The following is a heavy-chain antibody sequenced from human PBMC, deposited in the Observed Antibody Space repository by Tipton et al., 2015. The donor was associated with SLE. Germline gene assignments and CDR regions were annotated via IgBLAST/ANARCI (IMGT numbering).Heavy chain of an antibody. J-gene: IGHJ5*02. Sequence: TLSLTCTVFGDSISSSGYQWGWIRQPPGKGLEWIGRIPYSENTYYNPSLRSRVTLLLDMSKNQFSLKVSSVTAADTAVYYCARHRSGSSWLDPWGQGTLVTVAS. V-gene: IGHV4-39*07. D-gene: IGHD1-26*01. CDR2: IPYSENT. CDR3: ARHRSGSSWLDP. CDR1: GDSISSSGYQ.